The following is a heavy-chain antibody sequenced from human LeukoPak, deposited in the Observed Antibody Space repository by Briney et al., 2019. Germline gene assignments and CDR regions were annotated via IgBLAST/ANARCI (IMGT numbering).Heavy chain of an antibody. D-gene: IGHD3-3*01. CDR1: GFTFSSYG. CDR3: AKDARPLTIFGVVIVD. Sequence: GGSLRPSCAASGFTFSSYGMHWVRQAPGKGLEWVAVISYDGSNKYYADSVKGRFTISRDNSKNTLYLQMNSLRAEDTAVYYCAKDARPLTIFGVVIVDWGQGTLVTVSS. J-gene: IGHJ4*02. CDR2: ISYDGSNK. V-gene: IGHV3-30*18.